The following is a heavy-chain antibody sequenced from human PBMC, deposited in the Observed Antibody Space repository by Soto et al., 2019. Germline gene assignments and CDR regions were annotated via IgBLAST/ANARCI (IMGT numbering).Heavy chain of an antibody. J-gene: IGHJ5*02. D-gene: IGHD3-3*01. CDR2: INHTGGT. CDR1: GGSVKGYY. CDR3: ATRITVFGLLIPPFDP. Sequence: PSETLSLTCAFYGGSVKGYYWNWIRQPPGKGLEWIGEINHTGGTHYNPSLKSRVTMSVDTSKNQFSLRLSSVTAADTAIYYCATRITVFGLLIPPFDPWGQGTQVTVSS. V-gene: IGHV4-34*01.